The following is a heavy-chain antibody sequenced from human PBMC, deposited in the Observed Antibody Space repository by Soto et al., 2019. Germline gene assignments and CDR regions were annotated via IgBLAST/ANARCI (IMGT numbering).Heavy chain of an antibody. V-gene: IGHV6-1*01. CDR1: GDSVSSNSAA. CDR3: ARDWYNSTWFRLDY. D-gene: IGHD6-13*01. CDR2: TYYRSKWYN. J-gene: IGHJ4*02. Sequence: SQTLSLTCAISGDSVSSNSAAWNWIRQSPSRGLEWLGRTYYRSKWYNDYAVSAKSRITINPDTSKNQFSLQLNSVTPEDTAVYYCARDWYNSTWFRLDYWGQGTLVTVSS.